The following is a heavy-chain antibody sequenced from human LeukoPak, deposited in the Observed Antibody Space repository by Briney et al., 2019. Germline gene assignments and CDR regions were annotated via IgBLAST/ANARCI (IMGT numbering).Heavy chain of an antibody. V-gene: IGHV1-18*01. CDR3: AREGIQLWLDLSY. J-gene: IGHJ4*02. Sequence: ASVKVSCKPSGYTFTSYGISWVRPAPGQGREWMGWISAYNGDTHYAQKLQGRVTMTTDTSTSTAYMELRSLRSDDTAVYYCAREGIQLWLDLSYWGQGTLVTVSS. CDR1: GYTFTSYG. D-gene: IGHD5-18*01. CDR2: ISAYNGDT.